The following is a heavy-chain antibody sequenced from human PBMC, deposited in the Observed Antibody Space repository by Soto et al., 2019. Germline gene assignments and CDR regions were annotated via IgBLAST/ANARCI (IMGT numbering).Heavy chain of an antibody. D-gene: IGHD3-22*01. CDR1: GGSISSYY. CDR3: ARVYDSSGSTLGYYFGY. Sequence: SETLSLTCTVSGGSISSYYWSWIRQPPGKGLEWIGYIYYSGSTNYNPSLKSRVTISVDTSKNQFPLKLSSVTAADTAVYYCARVYDSSGSTLGYYFGYWSQGTLVTVSS. J-gene: IGHJ4*02. V-gene: IGHV4-59*01. CDR2: IYYSGST.